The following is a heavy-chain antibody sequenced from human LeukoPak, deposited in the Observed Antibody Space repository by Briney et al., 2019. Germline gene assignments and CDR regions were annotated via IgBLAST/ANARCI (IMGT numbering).Heavy chain of an antibody. Sequence: GGSLRLSCAASGFTFSNAWMSWVRQAPGKGLEWVGRIKSKTDGGTTDYAAPVKGRFTISRDDSKNTLYLQMNSLKTEDTAVYYCTTGGSSGWYEGYYYYMDVWGKGTTVTVSS. V-gene: IGHV3-15*01. D-gene: IGHD6-19*01. CDR3: TTGGSSGWYEGYYYYMDV. CDR1: GFTFSNAW. J-gene: IGHJ6*03. CDR2: IKSKTDGGTT.